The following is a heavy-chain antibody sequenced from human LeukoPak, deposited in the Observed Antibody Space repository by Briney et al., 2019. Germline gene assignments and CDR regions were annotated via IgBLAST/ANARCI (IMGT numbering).Heavy chain of an antibody. D-gene: IGHD3-22*01. CDR1: GFTFTGHN. Sequence: GGSLRLSCAASGFTFTGHNMNWVRQAPGKGLEWVSSISSSSSYIYYADSVKGRFTISRDNAKNSLYLQMNSLRAEDTAVYYCARGLWDYDSSSPGDWGQGTLVTVSS. J-gene: IGHJ4*02. V-gene: IGHV3-21*01. CDR2: ISSSSSYI. CDR3: ARGLWDYDSSSPGD.